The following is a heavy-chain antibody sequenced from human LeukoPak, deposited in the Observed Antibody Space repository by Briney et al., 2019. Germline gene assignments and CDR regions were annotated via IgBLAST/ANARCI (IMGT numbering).Heavy chain of an antibody. CDR2: ISAYKGNT. J-gene: IGHJ6*02. CDR1: GYTFTSYV. D-gene: IGHD2-2*01. V-gene: IGHV1-18*01. CDR3: AREGEVVPAAILFYYYYYGMDV. Sequence: GASVKVSCKASGYTFTSYVISWVRQAPGQGLEWMGWISAYKGNTHYAQKLQGRVTISTDTTTSTAYMELRSLRSDDTAVYYCAREGEVVPAAILFYYYYYGMDVWGQGTTVTVSS.